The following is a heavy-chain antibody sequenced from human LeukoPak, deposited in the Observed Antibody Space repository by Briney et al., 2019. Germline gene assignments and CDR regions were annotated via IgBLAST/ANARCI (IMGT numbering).Heavy chain of an antibody. CDR3: ARGRLRYFDWVVSRGMDV. CDR1: GFTVSSNY. Sequence: GGSLRLSCAASGFTVSSNYMNWVRQAPGKGLEWVSVIYSGGSTFYADSVKGRFTISRDNSKNTLYLQMNSLRAEDTAVYYCARGRLRYFDWVVSRGMDVWGQGTTVTVSS. J-gene: IGHJ6*02. CDR2: IYSGGST. V-gene: IGHV3-53*01. D-gene: IGHD3-9*01.